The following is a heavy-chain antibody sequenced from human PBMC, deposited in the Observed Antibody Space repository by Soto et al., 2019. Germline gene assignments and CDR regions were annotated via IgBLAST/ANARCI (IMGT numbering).Heavy chain of an antibody. V-gene: IGHV2-5*02. J-gene: IGHJ4*02. CDR3: AHRREWIRTKTYFDY. Sequence: QITLKESGPTLVKPTQTLTLTCTFSGFSLSTSGVGVGWIRQPPGKALEWLALIYWDDDKRYSPSLKSRLTITKDTSKNQVVLTMTNMDPVDTATYYCAHRREWIRTKTYFDYWGQGTLVTVSS. CDR2: IYWDDDK. CDR1: GFSLSTSGVG. D-gene: IGHD5-12*01.